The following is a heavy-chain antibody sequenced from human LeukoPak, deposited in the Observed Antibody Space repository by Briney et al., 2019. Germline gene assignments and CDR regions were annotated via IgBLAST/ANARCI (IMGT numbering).Heavy chain of an antibody. D-gene: IGHD1-26*01. CDR2: IYYSGST. CDR3: ARHVGQWEPFDY. V-gene: IGHV4-59*08. J-gene: IGHJ4*02. Sequence: PSETLSLTCTVSGGSISSYYWSWIRQPPGKGLEWIGYIYYSGSTNYNPSLKSRVTISVDTSKNQFSLKLSSVTAADTAVYYCARHVGQWEPFDYWGQGTLVTVSS. CDR1: GGSISSYY.